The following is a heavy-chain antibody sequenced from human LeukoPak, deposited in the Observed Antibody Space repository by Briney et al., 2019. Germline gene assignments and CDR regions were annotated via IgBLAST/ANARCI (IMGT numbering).Heavy chain of an antibody. CDR1: GFTFDDYG. CDR3: ARGGGYYDSSGYHDAFDI. D-gene: IGHD3-22*01. Sequence: PGGSLRLSCAASGFTFDDYGMSWVRQAPGKGLEWVSGINWNGGSTGYADSVEGRFTISRDNAKNSLYLQMNSLRAEDTALYYCARGGGYYDSSGYHDAFDIWAKGQWSPSLQ. CDR2: INWNGGST. V-gene: IGHV3-20*04. J-gene: IGHJ3*02.